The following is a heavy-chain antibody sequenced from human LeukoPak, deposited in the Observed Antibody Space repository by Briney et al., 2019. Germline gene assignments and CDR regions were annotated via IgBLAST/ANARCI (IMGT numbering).Heavy chain of an antibody. D-gene: IGHD3-10*01. CDR3: ASPYSSGSYYDTFTI. V-gene: IGHV1-3*01. Sequence: ASVKVSCKASGYTFTSYDINWVRQATGQGLEWMGWINAASGNTKYSQTFQGRVTITRDTSASTAYMELSSLRSEDTAIYYCASPYSSGSYYDTFTIWGQGTMVIVSS. CDR2: INAASGNT. J-gene: IGHJ3*02. CDR1: GYTFTSYD.